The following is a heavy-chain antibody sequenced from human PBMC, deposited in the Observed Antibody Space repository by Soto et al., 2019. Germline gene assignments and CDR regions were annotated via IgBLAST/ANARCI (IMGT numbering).Heavy chain of an antibody. J-gene: IGHJ5*02. CDR2: INAGNGNT. Sequence: ALVKVSCKASGYTFTSYVMHWVRQAPGQSLEWMGWINAGNGNTKYSQKFQGRVTITRDTSASTAYMELSSLRSEDTAVYYCARDHRPGIAAAGDTFDPWGQGTLVTVSS. CDR1: GYTFTSYV. D-gene: IGHD6-13*01. V-gene: IGHV1-3*01. CDR3: ARDHRPGIAAAGDTFDP.